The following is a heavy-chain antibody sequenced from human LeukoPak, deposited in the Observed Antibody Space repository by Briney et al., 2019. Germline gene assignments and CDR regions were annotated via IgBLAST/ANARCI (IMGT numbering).Heavy chain of an antibody. CDR1: GFTFSSYG. Sequence: GGSLRLSCAASGFTFSSYGMHWVRQAPGKGLEWVAVIWYDGSNKYYADSVKGRFTISRDNSKNTLYLQMNSLRAEDTAVYYCARENYGDPLGYAFDIWGQGTMVTVSP. CDR2: IWYDGSNK. D-gene: IGHD4-17*01. V-gene: IGHV3-33*01. J-gene: IGHJ3*02. CDR3: ARENYGDPLGYAFDI.